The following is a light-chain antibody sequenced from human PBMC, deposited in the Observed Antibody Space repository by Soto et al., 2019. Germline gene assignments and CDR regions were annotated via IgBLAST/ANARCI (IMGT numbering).Light chain of an antibody. CDR3: QQYNNWPPWK. CDR1: QTVHTN. V-gene: IGKV3-15*01. J-gene: IGKJ1*01. Sequence: DIVMTHSPATLSVSPLYIVTLSFSSSQTVHTNLAWFQQKPGQAPKLLIYGASTRDTGVPARFTGSGSGTEFTLTISSLQSEDFAVYFCQQYNNWPPWKFGQGTKVDIK. CDR2: GAS.